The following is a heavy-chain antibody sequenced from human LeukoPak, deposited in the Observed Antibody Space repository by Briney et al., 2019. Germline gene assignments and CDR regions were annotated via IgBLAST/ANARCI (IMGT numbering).Heavy chain of an antibody. CDR2: ISSSSSYI. CDR1: EFTFSSYT. CDR3: ARRPRGSSGWYGY. D-gene: IGHD6-19*01. V-gene: IGHV3-21*01. Sequence: GGSLRLSCAASEFTFSSYTMNWVRQAPGKGLEWVSSISSSSSYIYYADSVKGRFTISRDNAKNSLYLQMNSLRAEDTAVYYCARRPRGSSGWYGYWGQGTLVTVSS. J-gene: IGHJ4*02.